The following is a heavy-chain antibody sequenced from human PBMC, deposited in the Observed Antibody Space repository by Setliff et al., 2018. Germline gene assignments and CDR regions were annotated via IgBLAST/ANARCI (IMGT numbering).Heavy chain of an antibody. CDR2: IYWDDDK. J-gene: IGHJ3*01. Sequence: SGPTLVNPTQTLTLTCTVSGFSLNTNEVGVGWIRQPPGKALEWLALIYWDDDKKYSPFLQSRLTITRDTSKNQVVLTLSNMDPVDTGTYYCARTWITGGDPFEVWGRGTMVTVSS. CDR3: ARTWITGGDPFEV. CDR1: GFSLNTNEVG. D-gene: IGHD7-27*01. V-gene: IGHV2-5*02.